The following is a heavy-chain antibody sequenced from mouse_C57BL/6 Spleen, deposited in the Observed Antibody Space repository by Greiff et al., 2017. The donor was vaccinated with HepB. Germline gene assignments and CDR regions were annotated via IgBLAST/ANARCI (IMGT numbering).Heavy chain of an antibody. J-gene: IGHJ2*01. Sequence: VQLQQSGPELVKPGASVKLSCKASGYTFTSYDINWVKQRPGQGLEWIGWIYPRDGSTKYNEKFKGKATLTVDTSSSTAYMELHSLTSEDSAVYFCSRYYGSSQYYFDYWGQGTTRTVSS. CDR3: SRYYGSSQYYFDY. V-gene: IGHV1-85*01. CDR2: IYPRDGST. D-gene: IGHD1-1*01. CDR1: GYTFTSYD.